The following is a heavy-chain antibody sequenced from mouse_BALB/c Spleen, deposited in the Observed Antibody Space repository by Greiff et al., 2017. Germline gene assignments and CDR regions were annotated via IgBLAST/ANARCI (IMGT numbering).Heavy chain of an antibody. CDR2: ISSGGST. CDR3: ARVYDGYYLYYAMDY. J-gene: IGHJ4*01. Sequence: EVQGVESGGGLVKPGGSLKLSCAASGFTFSSYAMSWVRQTPEKRLEWVASISSGGSTYYPDSVKGRFTISRDNARNILYLQMSSLRSEDTAMYYCARVYDGYYLYYAMDYWGQGTSVTVSS. V-gene: IGHV5-6-5*01. CDR1: GFTFSSYA. D-gene: IGHD2-3*01.